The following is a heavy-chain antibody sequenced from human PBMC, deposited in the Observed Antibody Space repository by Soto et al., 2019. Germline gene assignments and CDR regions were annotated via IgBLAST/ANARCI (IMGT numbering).Heavy chain of an antibody. J-gene: IGHJ4*02. CDR1: GFTFSSYA. D-gene: IGHD3-16*01. V-gene: IGHV3-30-3*01. Sequence: QVQLVESGGGVVQPGRSLRLSCAASGFTFSSYAMHWVRQAPGKGLEWVAVISYDGSNKYYADSVKGRFTISRDNSKNTLYLKINSLRAEDTAVYYWARGEEEGADYFDYGGQGPLVPVSS. CDR3: ARGEEEGADYFDY. CDR2: ISYDGSNK.